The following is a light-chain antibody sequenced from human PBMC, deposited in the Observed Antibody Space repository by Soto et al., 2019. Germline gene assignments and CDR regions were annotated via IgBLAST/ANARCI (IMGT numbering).Light chain of an antibody. J-gene: IGKJ2*01. V-gene: IGKV4-1*01. CDR1: QSVLFSSNNKNY. CDR2: WAS. CDR3: QQYYSTPHT. Sequence: DIVMTQSPDSLAVSLGERATINCKSSQSVLFSSNNKNYLAWYQQKPGQPPKLLIYWASTRESGVPGRFSGSGSGTDFTLTISSLQAEDVAVYYCQQYYSTPHTFGQGTKLEIK.